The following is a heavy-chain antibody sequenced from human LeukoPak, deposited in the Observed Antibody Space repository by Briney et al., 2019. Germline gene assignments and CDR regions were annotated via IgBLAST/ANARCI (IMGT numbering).Heavy chain of an antibody. CDR3: ARDHYYRSGSYYVY. CDR1: GFTFSSYW. D-gene: IGHD3-10*01. Sequence: GGSLRLSCAASGFTFSSYWMSWVRQAPGKGLEWVANIKQDESEKYYVDSVKGRFTISRDNAKNSLYLQMNSLRAGDTAVYYCARDHYYRSGSYYVYWGQGTLVTVSS. V-gene: IGHV3-7*04. CDR2: IKQDESEK. J-gene: IGHJ4*02.